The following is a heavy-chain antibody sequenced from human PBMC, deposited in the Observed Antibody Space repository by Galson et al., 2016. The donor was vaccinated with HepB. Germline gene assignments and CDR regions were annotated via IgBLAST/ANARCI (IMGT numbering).Heavy chain of an antibody. Sequence: PALVKPTQTLTLTCSFSGFSLSTSGMCVSWIRQPPGKALEWLALIDWDDDKYYNTSLNTRLTLSKDTTKNQVVLRMTNMDPVDTATYYCARMVRGFIIAERIYNYDAMDFWGQGTTVTVSS. CDR1: GFSLSTSGMC. J-gene: IGHJ6*02. V-gene: IGHV2-70*01. CDR2: IDWDDDK. D-gene: IGHD3-10*01. CDR3: ARMVRGFIIAERIYNYDAMDF.